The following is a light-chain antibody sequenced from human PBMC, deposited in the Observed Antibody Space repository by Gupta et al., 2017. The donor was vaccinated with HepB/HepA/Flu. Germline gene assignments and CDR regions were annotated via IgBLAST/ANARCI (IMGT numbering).Light chain of an antibody. CDR3: QQEDNWPLT. V-gene: IGKV3-15*01. Sequence: EKVMTQSPATLSVSPGERVTLSCRASENVTSHLAWYQQKPGQAPRLLIYGASSRATGIPTKFSGSGSRTEFTLTISSLQSEDSAVYYCQQEDNWPLTFGRGTKVEIK. J-gene: IGKJ4*01. CDR1: ENVTSH. CDR2: GAS.